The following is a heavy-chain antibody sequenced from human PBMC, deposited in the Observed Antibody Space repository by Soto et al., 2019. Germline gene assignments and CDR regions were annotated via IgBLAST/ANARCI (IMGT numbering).Heavy chain of an antibody. Sequence: GGSLRLSCAASGFTFSSYGMHWVRQAPGKGLEWVAVIWYDGSNKYYADSMKGRFPISRDNSKNTLYLQMNSLRAEDTAVYYCARLPRTGCSGGSCYLAADYWGQGTLVTVSS. V-gene: IGHV3-33*01. D-gene: IGHD2-15*01. CDR3: ARLPRTGCSGGSCYLAADY. CDR2: IWYDGSNK. CDR1: GFTFSSYG. J-gene: IGHJ4*02.